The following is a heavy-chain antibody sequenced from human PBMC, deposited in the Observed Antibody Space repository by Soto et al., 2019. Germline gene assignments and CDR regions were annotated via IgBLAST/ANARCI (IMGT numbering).Heavy chain of an antibody. CDR2: INHSGST. J-gene: IGHJ3*02. D-gene: IGHD2-15*01. Sequence: SETLSLTCAVYGASFSGYYWSWIRQPPGKGLEWIGEINHSGSTNYNPSLKSRDTISVDTSKNQISLKLRSVTAANTAVYYSARGPGGVVVVAAPPPVGAYAFDIWGQGTMVT. CDR3: ARGPGGVVVVAAPPPVGAYAFDI. CDR1: GASFSGYY. V-gene: IGHV4-34*01.